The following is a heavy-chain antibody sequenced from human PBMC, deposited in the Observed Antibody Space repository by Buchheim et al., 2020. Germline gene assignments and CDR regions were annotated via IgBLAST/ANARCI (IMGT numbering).Heavy chain of an antibody. Sequence: QVQLQESGPGLVKPSETLSLTCTVSGGSISSYYWSWIRQPPGKGLEWIGYIYYSGSTNSNPSLKSRVTISVDTSKNQFSLKLSSVTAADTAVYYCARFSGGSCIDYWGQGTL. V-gene: IGHV4-59*01. J-gene: IGHJ4*02. CDR1: GGSISSYY. CDR3: ARFSGGSCIDY. D-gene: IGHD2-15*01. CDR2: IYYSGST.